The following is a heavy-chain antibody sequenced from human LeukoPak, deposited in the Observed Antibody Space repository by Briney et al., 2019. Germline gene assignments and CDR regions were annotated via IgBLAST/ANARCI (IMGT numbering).Heavy chain of an antibody. CDR2: IFNSGST. V-gene: IGHV4-39*07. Sequence: SETLSLTCTVSGGSISSSNYYWGWIRQPPGKGLEWIGYIFNSGSTYYNPSLKSRVTILVDTSKNQFSLKLSSVTAADTAVYYCARAECSSTSCYHWYFDLWGRGTLVTVSS. CDR1: GGSISSSNYY. J-gene: IGHJ2*01. CDR3: ARAECSSTSCYHWYFDL. D-gene: IGHD2-2*01.